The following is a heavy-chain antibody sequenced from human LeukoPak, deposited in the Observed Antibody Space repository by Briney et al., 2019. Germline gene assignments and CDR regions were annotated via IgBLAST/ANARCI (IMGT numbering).Heavy chain of an antibody. CDR1: GGSISSGSYY. J-gene: IGHJ4*02. Sequence: SQTLSLTCTVSGGSISSGSYYWSWIRQPAGKGLEWIGRIYTSGSTNYNPSLKSRVTISVDTSKNQFSLKLSSVTAADTAVHYCARDYTVTTGDDYWGQGTLVTVSS. CDR3: ARDYTVTTGDDY. D-gene: IGHD4-17*01. CDR2: IYTSGST. V-gene: IGHV4-61*02.